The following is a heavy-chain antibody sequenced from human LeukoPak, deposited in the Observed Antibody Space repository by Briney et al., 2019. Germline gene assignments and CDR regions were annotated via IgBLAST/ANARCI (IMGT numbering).Heavy chain of an antibody. J-gene: IGHJ3*02. Sequence: ASVKVSCKTSGYTFTGYYIHWVRQAPGQGLEGMGWINPNSVDTRYAQKFQDRVTMTRDTSITTAYMELSGLRSDDTALYYCARGSEVGGTEKNALDIWGQGTMVTVSS. V-gene: IGHV1-2*02. CDR3: ARGSEVGGTEKNALDI. D-gene: IGHD1-26*01. CDR1: GYTFTGYY. CDR2: INPNSVDT.